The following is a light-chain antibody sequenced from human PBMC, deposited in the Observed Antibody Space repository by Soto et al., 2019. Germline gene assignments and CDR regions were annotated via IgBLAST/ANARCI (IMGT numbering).Light chain of an antibody. J-gene: IGKJ4*01. Sequence: DIQMTQSPSTLSASVGDRVTITCRASQSISNWLAWYQQKPGKAPKLLIYRASSLESGGPSRFSGSGSGTEFALTISSLQPDDFATYYCQQYNSYSPRLTFGGGTKVETK. CDR2: RAS. V-gene: IGKV1-5*03. CDR3: QQYNSYSPRLT. CDR1: QSISNW.